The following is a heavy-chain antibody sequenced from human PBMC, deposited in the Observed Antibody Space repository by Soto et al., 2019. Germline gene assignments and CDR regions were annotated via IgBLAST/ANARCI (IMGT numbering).Heavy chain of an antibody. D-gene: IGHD2-2*01. V-gene: IGHV3-53*01. Sequence: EVQLVESGGGLIQPGGSLRLSCAASGFTVSNSYMSWVRQAPGKGLEWVSIIYSGGRTYYADSVKGRFTISRDNSNNTLDLQMNSLRAEDTAVYYCARYTGYSSTWSYFDYWGQGTLVTVSS. J-gene: IGHJ4*02. CDR3: ARYTGYSSTWSYFDY. CDR2: IYSGGRT. CDR1: GFTVSNSY.